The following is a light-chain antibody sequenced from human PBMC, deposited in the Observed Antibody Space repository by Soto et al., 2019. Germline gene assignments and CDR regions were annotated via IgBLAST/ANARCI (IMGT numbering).Light chain of an antibody. V-gene: IGKV3-11*01. CDR1: QSVSSY. CDR2: DAS. J-gene: IGKJ2*01. Sequence: EIVLTQSPATLSLSPGERATLSCRASQSVSSYLAWYQQKPGQAPRLRIDDASNRATGIPARFSGSGPGTDFTLTISSLEPEDFAVDYCQQSSNWPPYTFGQGTKLEIK. CDR3: QQSSNWPPYT.